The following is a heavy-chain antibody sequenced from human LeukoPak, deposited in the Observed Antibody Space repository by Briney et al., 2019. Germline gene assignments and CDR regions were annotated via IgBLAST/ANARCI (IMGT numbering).Heavy chain of an antibody. Sequence: SETLSLTCTVSGGSISSGGYYWSWIRQHPGKGLEWIGYIYYSGSTYYNPSLKSRVTISVDTSKNQFSLKLSSVIAADTAVYYCARDRAGIVATKAHYFDYWGQGTLVTVSS. J-gene: IGHJ4*02. D-gene: IGHD5-12*01. CDR3: ARDRAGIVATKAHYFDY. V-gene: IGHV4-31*03. CDR1: GGSISSGGYY. CDR2: IYYSGST.